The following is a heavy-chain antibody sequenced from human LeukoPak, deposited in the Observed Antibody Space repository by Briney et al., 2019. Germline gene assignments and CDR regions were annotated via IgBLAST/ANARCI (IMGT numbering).Heavy chain of an antibody. CDR1: GFTFSSYG. CDR2: ISYDGSNK. V-gene: IGHV3-30*18. D-gene: IGHD3-9*01. J-gene: IGHJ4*02. CDR3: AKGEGVLRYFDWLSSSYFDY. Sequence: PGGSLRLSCAASGFTFSSYGMHWVRQAPGKGPEWVAVISYDGSNKYYADSVKGRFAISRDNSKNTLYLQMNSLRAEDTAVYYCAKGEGVLRYFDWLSSSYFDYWGQGTLVTVSS.